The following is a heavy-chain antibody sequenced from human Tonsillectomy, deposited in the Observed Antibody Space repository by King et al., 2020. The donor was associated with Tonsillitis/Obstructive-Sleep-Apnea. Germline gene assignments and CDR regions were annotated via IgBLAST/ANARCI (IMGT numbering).Heavy chain of an antibody. V-gene: IGHV4-39*01. CDR3: ARARGRYCYGYTCPGTLDY. CDR1: GASMSSGSFH. D-gene: IGHD3-16*01. Sequence: HLQLQESGPGLVKPSETLSLTCTVSGASMSSGSFHWGWIRQPPGKGLEWLGTIYHSGITYDNPSLRSRVTISVDTSKSQFSLILNSVTAADTAIYYCARARGRYCYGYTCPGTLDYWGQGTLVTVSS. J-gene: IGHJ4*02. CDR2: IYHSGIT.